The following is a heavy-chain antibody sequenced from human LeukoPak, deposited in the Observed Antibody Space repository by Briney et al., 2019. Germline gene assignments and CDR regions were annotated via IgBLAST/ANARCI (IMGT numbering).Heavy chain of an antibody. V-gene: IGHV1-18*01. D-gene: IGHD3-3*01. J-gene: IGHJ4*02. CDR3: ARRYLCTIFGVVIYYCDY. Sequence: ASVKVSCKASGYTFTSYGIPWVRRAPGEGLEWMGWISTYNDNTNYAQKLQGRVTMTTDTSTSTAYMELRSLRSDDTAVYYCARRYLCTIFGVVIYYCDYWGQGTLVTVSS. CDR1: GYTFTSYG. CDR2: ISTYNDNT.